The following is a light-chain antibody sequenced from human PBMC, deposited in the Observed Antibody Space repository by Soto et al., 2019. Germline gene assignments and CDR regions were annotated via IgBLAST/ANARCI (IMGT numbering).Light chain of an antibody. CDR3: HQYNFYSRT. V-gene: IGKV1-5*03. J-gene: IGKJ1*01. CDR2: KAS. Sequence: DIQMTQSPSTLSAAVGDTVTITCRASQTISNWLAWYQQKPGKAPKLLIYKASSLQSGVPSRFSGIGSGTEFTLTISSLQPDDFAPYYCHQYNFYSRTFGQGTKVEIK. CDR1: QTISNW.